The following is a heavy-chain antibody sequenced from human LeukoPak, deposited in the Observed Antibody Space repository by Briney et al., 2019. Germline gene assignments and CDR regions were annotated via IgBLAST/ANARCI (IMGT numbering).Heavy chain of an antibody. CDR2: INPNSGGP. J-gene: IGHJ4*02. CDR1: GYTFTGYY. Sequence: GASVKVSCKASGYTFTGYYMHWVRQAPGQGLEWMGWINPNSGGPNYAQKFQGRVTMTRDTSISTAYMELSRLRSDDTAVYYCARDRTRTGYSSGWYHDYWGQGTLVTVSS. CDR3: ARDRTRTGYSSGWYHDY. V-gene: IGHV1-2*02. D-gene: IGHD6-19*01.